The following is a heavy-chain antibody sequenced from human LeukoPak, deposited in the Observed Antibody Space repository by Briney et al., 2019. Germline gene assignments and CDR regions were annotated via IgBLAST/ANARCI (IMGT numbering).Heavy chain of an antibody. D-gene: IGHD6-19*01. J-gene: IGHJ4*02. V-gene: IGHV3-30*18. CDR3: ANGLAQGMAAQGMAVANRLFEY. CDR2: ISYDGSSK. CDR1: GFTFSSYG. Sequence: GRSLRLSCAASGFTFSSYGVDWVRQAPGKGLEWVAGISYDGSSKYHADSVKGRFTISRDNSKNTLYLQMNSLRAEDTAVYYCANGLAQGMAAQGMAVANRLFEYWGQGTLVTVSS.